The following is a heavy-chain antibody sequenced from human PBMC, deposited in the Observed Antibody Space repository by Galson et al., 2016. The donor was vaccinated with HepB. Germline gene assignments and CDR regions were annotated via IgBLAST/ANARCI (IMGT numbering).Heavy chain of an antibody. J-gene: IGHJ4*02. CDR1: GFTFSNYG. D-gene: IGHD2/OR15-2a*01. CDR2: DSMDGRRK. V-gene: IGHV3-30*03. CDR3: ARRDEYCPPVGCSVDY. Sequence: SLRLSCAASGFTFSNYGMHWVRQAPGKGLEWVAADSMDGRRKFYADSVEGRFTISRDNSNSMLFLQMSRLRADDTAVYYCARRDEYCPPVGCSVDYWGQGTLVSVSS.